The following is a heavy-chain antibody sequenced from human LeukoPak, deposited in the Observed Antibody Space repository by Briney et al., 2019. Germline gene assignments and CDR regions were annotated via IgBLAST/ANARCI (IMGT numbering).Heavy chain of an antibody. CDR2: IYYRGST. J-gene: IGHJ4*02. Sequence: SETLSLTCTVSGDSISSNSYYRGWIRQPPGNGLEWIGSIYYRGSTYYNPSLKSRVTISIDTSKNQFSLKLMSMTATDTAVYYCARGPRGEFDYWGQGTLVTVSS. V-gene: IGHV4-39*01. D-gene: IGHD3-10*01. CDR3: ARGPRGEFDY. CDR1: GDSISSNSYY.